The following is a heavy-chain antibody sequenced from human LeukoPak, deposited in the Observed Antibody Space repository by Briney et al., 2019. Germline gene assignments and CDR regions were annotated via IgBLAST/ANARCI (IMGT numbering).Heavy chain of an antibody. J-gene: IGHJ3*02. CDR3: ANCPVVAADAFDI. V-gene: IGHV3-66*01. CDR2: FYSGGST. CDR1: GFTVSSNY. D-gene: IGHD2-15*01. Sequence: GGSLRLSCAASGFTVSSNYMSWVRQAPGKGLEWVSVFYSGGSTYYADSVKGRFTISRDNSKNTLYLQMNSLRAEDTAVYYCANCPVVAADAFDIWGQGTMVTVSS.